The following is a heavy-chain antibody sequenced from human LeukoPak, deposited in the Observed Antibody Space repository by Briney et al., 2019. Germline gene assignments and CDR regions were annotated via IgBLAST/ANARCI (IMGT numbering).Heavy chain of an antibody. D-gene: IGHD3-9*01. CDR3: ARAYDILPYNYFDY. CDR2: IKQDGSEK. CDR1: GSTFSSYW. Sequence: GGSLRLSCAASGSTFSSYWMSWVRQAPGKGLEWVANIKQDGSEKYYVDSVKGRFTISRDNAKNSLYLQMNSLRAEDTAVYYCARAYDILPYNYFDYWGQGTLVTVSS. V-gene: IGHV3-7*04. J-gene: IGHJ4*02.